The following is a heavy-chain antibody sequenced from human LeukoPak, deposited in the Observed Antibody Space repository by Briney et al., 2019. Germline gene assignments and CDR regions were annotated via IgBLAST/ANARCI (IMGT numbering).Heavy chain of an antibody. D-gene: IGHD1-26*01. Sequence: PGGSLRLSCAASGFTFSSYSMNWVRQAPGKGLEWVSSISSSSSYIYYADSVKGRFTISRDNAKNSLYLQMNSLRAEDTAVYYCARACCEWEPFDYWGQGTLVTVSS. J-gene: IGHJ4*02. CDR2: ISSSSSYI. V-gene: IGHV3-21*01. CDR3: ARACCEWEPFDY. CDR1: GFTFSSYS.